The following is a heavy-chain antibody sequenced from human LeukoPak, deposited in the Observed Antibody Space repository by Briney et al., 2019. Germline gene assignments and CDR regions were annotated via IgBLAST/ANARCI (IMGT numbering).Heavy chain of an antibody. CDR2: VYRTGDT. CDR3: ARDPIAAAGDFDY. Sequence: SETLSLTCAVSGYSISTGNYWGWIRQPPGKGLEWIGTVYRTGDTYFNPSLKSRVTISVDTSKNHFSLKMSSVTAADAAVYYCARDPIAAAGDFDYWGQGTLVTVSS. CDR1: GYSISTGNY. V-gene: IGHV4-38-2*02. D-gene: IGHD6-13*01. J-gene: IGHJ4*02.